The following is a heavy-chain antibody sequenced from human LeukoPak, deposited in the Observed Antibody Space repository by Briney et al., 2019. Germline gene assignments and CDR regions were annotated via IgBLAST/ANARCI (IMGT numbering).Heavy chain of an antibody. CDR2: INGDGSSA. CDR3: AREAWSQEAFDI. D-gene: IGHD3-3*01. J-gene: IGHJ3*02. Sequence: PVGSLRLSCAACGFTFNNYWMHWVRQAPGKGLVWVSRINGDGSSASYLESVKGRLTISRDNAKNTLYLQMSSLRVEDTAVYYCAREAWSQEAFDIWGQGTMVTVSS. V-gene: IGHV3-74*01. CDR1: GFTFNNYW.